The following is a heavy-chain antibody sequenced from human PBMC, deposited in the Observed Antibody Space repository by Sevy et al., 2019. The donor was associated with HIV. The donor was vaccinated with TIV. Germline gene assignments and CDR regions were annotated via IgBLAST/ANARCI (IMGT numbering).Heavy chain of an antibody. CDR1: GFTFSSYN. CDR2: ISSSGNTI. V-gene: IGHV3-48*01. D-gene: IGHD1-1*01. Sequence: GGSLRLSCAVSGFTFSSYNMNWVRQAPGKGLEWVSYISSSGNTIYYADSVKGRFTISRDNAKHSLYLQMNSLRAEDTAVYYCARGYSEFDSWGQGTLVTVSS. J-gene: IGHJ4*02. CDR3: ARGYSEFDS.